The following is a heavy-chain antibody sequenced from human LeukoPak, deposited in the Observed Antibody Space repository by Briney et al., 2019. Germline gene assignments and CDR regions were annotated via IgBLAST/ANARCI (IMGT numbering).Heavy chain of an antibody. CDR3: ASGSYYDFWSGYSRYDYYYMDV. V-gene: IGHV1-69*05. CDR1: GGTFSSYA. Sequence: GASVKVSCKASGGTFSSYAISWVRQAPGQGLEWMGRIIPIFGTANYAQKFQGRVTITTDESTSTAYMELSSLRSEDTAVYYCASGSYYDFWSGYSRYDYYYMDVWGKGTTVTVSS. CDR2: IIPIFGTA. D-gene: IGHD3-3*01. J-gene: IGHJ6*03.